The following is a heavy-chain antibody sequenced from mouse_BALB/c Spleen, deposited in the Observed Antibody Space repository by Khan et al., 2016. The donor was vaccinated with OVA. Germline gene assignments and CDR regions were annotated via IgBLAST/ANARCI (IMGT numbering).Heavy chain of an antibody. CDR2: INPSNDYT. J-gene: IGHJ3*01. CDR1: GYTFTSYT. CDR3: VRNGADHRNDGWFAY. Sequence: QVQLKESGAELARPGASVKMSCKASGYTFTSYTIHWIKKRPGQGLEWIGYINPSNDYTNYNQKFKDKATLTTDKSSTTAYLQLSSLTSDDSAVNNRVRNGADHRNDGWFAYWGQGTLVTVSA. V-gene: IGHV1-4*01. D-gene: IGHD2-14*01.